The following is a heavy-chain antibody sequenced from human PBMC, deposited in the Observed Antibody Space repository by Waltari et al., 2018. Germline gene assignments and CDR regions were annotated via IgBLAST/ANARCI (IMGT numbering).Heavy chain of an antibody. CDR2: MSSSSSTI. V-gene: IGHV3-48*04. D-gene: IGHD6-6*01. CDR3: ARAKSYSSWGY. Sequence: EVQLVESGGGLVQPGGSLRLSCAASGFTFSSYSMNWVRQAPGKGLGWVSYMSSSSSTIYYADSVKGRFTISRDNAKNSLYLQMNSLRAEDTAVYYCARAKSYSSWGYWGQGTLVTVSS. J-gene: IGHJ4*02. CDR1: GFTFSSYS.